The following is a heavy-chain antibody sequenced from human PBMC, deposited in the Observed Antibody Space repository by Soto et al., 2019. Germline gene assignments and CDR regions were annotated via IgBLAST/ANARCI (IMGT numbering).Heavy chain of an antibody. CDR1: GFTFSNYA. CDR3: ARDCSGGSCYPGMDV. D-gene: IGHD2-15*01. CDR2: ISSSGYI. V-gene: IGHV3-21*01. Sequence: PGGSLRLSCAVSGFTFSNYAMTWVRQAPGKGLEWLSSISSSGYIFSTDSVRGRFTISRDNAKNSVYLQINSLRAEDTAVYFCARDCSGGSCYPGMDVWGQGTTVTVSS. J-gene: IGHJ6*02.